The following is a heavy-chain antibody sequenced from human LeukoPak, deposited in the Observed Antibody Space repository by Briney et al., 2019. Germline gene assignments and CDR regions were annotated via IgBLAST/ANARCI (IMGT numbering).Heavy chain of an antibody. CDR3: ARDPPQAMVRGVGYDY. D-gene: IGHD3-10*01. J-gene: IGHJ4*02. Sequence: ASVKVSCKASGYTFTGYYMHWVRQAPGQGLEWMGRINPNSGGTNYAQKFQSRVTMTRDTSISTAYMELSRLRSDDTAVYYCARDPPQAMVRGVGYDYWGQGTLVTVSS. CDR2: INPNSGGT. CDR1: GYTFTGYY. V-gene: IGHV1-2*06.